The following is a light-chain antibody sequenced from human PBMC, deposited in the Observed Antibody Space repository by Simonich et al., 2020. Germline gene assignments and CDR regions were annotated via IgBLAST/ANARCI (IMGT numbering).Light chain of an antibody. CDR2: WAS. V-gene: IGKV4-1*01. CDR3: QQYYSTPHT. J-gene: IGKJ4*01. CDR1: QSVLYSSNNKNY. Sequence: DIVMTQSPDSLAVSLGERATINCKSSQSVLYSSNNKNYLAWYQQKPGQPPKRLIYWASTRESGVPDRFSGSGSGTDFTLTISSLQAEDVAVYYCQQYYSTPHTFGGGTKVEIK.